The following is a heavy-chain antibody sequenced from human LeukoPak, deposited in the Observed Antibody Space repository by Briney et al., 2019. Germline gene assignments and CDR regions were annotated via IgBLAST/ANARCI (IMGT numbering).Heavy chain of an antibody. CDR3: AGHHPRNTVDF. J-gene: IGHJ4*02. Sequence: SETLSLTCTVSGGSISSYYWSWIRQPPGKGVEWIAYISDIGSINYNPSLKSRVTISLDTSKNQFSLKLSSVTAADTAVYYCAGHHPRNTVDFWGQGTLVTVSS. V-gene: IGHV4-59*08. CDR1: GGSISSYY. D-gene: IGHD2/OR15-2a*01. CDR2: ISDIGSI.